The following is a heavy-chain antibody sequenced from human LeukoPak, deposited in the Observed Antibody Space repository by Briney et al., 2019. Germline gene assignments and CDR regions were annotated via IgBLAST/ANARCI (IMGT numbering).Heavy chain of an antibody. CDR1: GFTFSDYY. D-gene: IGHD2-2*01. Sequence: GGSLRLSCAASGFTFSDYYMSWIRQAPGKGLEWVSYISSSGSTIYYADSVKGRFTISRDNAENSLYLQMNSLRAEDTAVYYCARTHCSSTSCYSGEEGYGMDVWGQGTTVTVSS. CDR3: ARTHCSSTSCYSGEEGYGMDV. V-gene: IGHV3-11*01. J-gene: IGHJ6*02. CDR2: ISSSGSTI.